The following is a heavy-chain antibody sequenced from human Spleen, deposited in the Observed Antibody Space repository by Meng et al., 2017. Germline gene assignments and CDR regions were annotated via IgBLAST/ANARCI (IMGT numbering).Heavy chain of an antibody. CDR1: GYTFTGYY. CDR3: VKEVGGNSVIYFQH. CDR2: ISTYNGNT. D-gene: IGHD4-23*01. Sequence: QVQLVQAGAEVKKPGASVKGSCKASGYTFTGYYMHWVRQAPGQGLEWMGWISTYNGNTKYAPKLQGRVTMTRDMSISTAYMELSSLTSDDTAVYYCVKEVGGNSVIYFQHWGQGTLVTASS. J-gene: IGHJ1*01. V-gene: IGHV1-2*02.